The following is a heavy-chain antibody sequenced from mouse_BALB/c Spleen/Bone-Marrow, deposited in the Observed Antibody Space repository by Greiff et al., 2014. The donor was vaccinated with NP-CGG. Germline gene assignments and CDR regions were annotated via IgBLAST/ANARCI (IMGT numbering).Heavy chain of an antibody. D-gene: IGHD1-2*01. J-gene: IGHJ4*01. CDR1: GYAFTNYL. CDR3: ARGGDYGFMDY. Sequence: QVQLQQSGAELVRPGTSVKVSCKASGYAFTNYLIEWVKQRPGQGLEWIGVINPGSGGTNYNEKFKGKATLTADKSSNTAYMQLSSLTSDDSAVYFCARGGDYGFMDYWGQGTSVTVSS. CDR2: INPGSGGT. V-gene: IGHV1-54*01.